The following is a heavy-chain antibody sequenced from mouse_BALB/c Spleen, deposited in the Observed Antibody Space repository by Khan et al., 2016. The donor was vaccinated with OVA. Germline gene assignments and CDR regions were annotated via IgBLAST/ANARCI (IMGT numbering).Heavy chain of an antibody. CDR2: ISYSGFT. V-gene: IGHV3-2*02. Sequence: EVQLQESGPGLVKPSQSLSLTCTVTDYSITSGYAWNWIRQFPGNKLEWMGYISYSGFTNYNPSLKSRISIIRDTAKNKFFLQLSSVTSEDTATYYCARSNYYGYYFDYWGQGATLTVSS. J-gene: IGHJ2*01. D-gene: IGHD1-1*01. CDR3: ARSNYYGYYFDY. CDR1: DYSITSGYA.